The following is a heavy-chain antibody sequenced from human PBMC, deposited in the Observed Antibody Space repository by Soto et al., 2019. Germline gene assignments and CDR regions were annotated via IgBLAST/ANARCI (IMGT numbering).Heavy chain of an antibody. Sequence: GESLKISCKGYGYIFANYWIAWLRQMPGQGLEWMGIIFPGDSDTRYRPSFQGQVTISADTSTVTAYLQWSGLKASDTATYYCARLPSYGYEDSWGQGTPVTVSS. D-gene: IGHD5-18*01. J-gene: IGHJ4*02. CDR2: IFPGDSDT. CDR1: GYIFANYW. V-gene: IGHV5-51*01. CDR3: ARLPSYGYEDS.